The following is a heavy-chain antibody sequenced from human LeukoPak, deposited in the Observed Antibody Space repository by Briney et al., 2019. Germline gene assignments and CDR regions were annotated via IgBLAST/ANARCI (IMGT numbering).Heavy chain of an antibody. J-gene: IGHJ4*02. D-gene: IGHD2-15*01. CDR1: GYTFTAYY. CDR2: INPNSGGT. CDR3: ARDVTARVGY. Sequence: ASVKVSCKASGYTFTAYYIHWVRQAPGEGLEWLGWINPNSGGTNYAQKFQGRVTMTRDTSISTAYMELSRLRSDDTAVYYCARDVTARVGYWGQGTLVTVSS. V-gene: IGHV1-2*02.